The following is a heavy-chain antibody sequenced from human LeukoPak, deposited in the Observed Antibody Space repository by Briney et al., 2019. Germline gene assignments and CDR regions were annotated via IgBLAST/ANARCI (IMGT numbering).Heavy chain of an antibody. CDR1: GGSINSSNW. D-gene: IGHD5-12*01. Sequence: SETLSLTCDVSGGSINSSNWWSWVRQSPEMGLEWIGQIFYSGSVNYSPSFKSRVTISVDTSKNLFSLRLTSMTAADTAIYYCVRDRNSNLRLGFWGPGTLVTVSS. CDR3: VRDRNSNLRLGF. CDR2: IFYSGSV. J-gene: IGHJ4*02. V-gene: IGHV4-4*02.